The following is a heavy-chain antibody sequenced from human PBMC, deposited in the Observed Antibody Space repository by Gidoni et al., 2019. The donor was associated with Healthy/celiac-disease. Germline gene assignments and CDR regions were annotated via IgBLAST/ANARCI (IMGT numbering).Heavy chain of an antibody. V-gene: IGHV2-5*02. D-gene: IGHD3-10*01. CDR1: GFSLSPTGVG. CDR2: IYWDDDK. CDR3: AHSGVGGYYGSGPLYYFDY. J-gene: IGHJ4*02. Sequence: QITLKESGPTLVKPTQTLTLTCTFSGFSLSPTGVGVGWIRQPPGKALEWLALIYWDDDKRYSPSLKSRLTITKDTAKNQVVLTMTNMDPVDTATYYCAHSGVGGYYGSGPLYYFDYWGQGTRVTVSS.